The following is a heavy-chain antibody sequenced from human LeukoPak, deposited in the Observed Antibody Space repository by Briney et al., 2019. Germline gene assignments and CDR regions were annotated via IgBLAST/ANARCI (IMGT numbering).Heavy chain of an antibody. CDR2: INSDGTTI. Sequence: GGSLRLSCAASGFTFTSYEMNWVRQAPGKGLEWVSYINSDGTTIYYADSVKGRFTISRDYAKNSLYLQMNSLRAEDTAIYYCARERAVAGAGFDYWGQGTLVTASS. D-gene: IGHD6-19*01. V-gene: IGHV3-48*03. CDR1: GFTFTSYE. CDR3: ARERAVAGAGFDY. J-gene: IGHJ4*02.